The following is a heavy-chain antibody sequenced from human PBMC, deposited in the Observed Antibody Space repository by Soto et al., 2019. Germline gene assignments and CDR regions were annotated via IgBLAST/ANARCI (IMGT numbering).Heavy chain of an antibody. V-gene: IGHV3-53*02. CDR2: LYASDST. J-gene: IGHJ3*01. CDR1: GFTVSSHY. D-gene: IGHD4-17*01. Sequence: EVQLVETGGGLIQPGGSLRLSCAASGFTVSSHYMSWVRQTPGKGLEWVSILYASDSTFYADSVEGRFTISSDNSKNTVYLQLNSLRAEDTAVYYCATTVTRLIAFDVWGQGTMVTVSS. CDR3: ATTVTRLIAFDV.